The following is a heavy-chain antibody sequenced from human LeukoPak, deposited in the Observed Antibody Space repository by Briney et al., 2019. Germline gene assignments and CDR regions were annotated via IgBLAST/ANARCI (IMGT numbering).Heavy chain of an antibody. CDR1: DGSISSYY. CDR3: ARASPPTLWFGEVASKYYFDY. CDR2: IYYSGST. Sequence: PSETLSLTCTVSDGSISSYYWSWIRQPPGKGLEWIGCIYYSGSTNYNPSLKGRVTISADTSKNQFSLKLSSVTAADTAVYYCARASPPTLWFGEVASKYYFDYWGQGTLVTVSS. D-gene: IGHD3-10*01. V-gene: IGHV4-59*12. J-gene: IGHJ4*02.